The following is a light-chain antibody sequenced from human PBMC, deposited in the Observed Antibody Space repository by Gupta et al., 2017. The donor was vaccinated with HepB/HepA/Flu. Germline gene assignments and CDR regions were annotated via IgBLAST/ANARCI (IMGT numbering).Light chain of an antibody. Sequence: ESKRPSWIPERFSGSNSGNTATLTISGTQAMDEADYYCQAWDSISPFGGRTTLTVL. V-gene: IGLV3-1*01. J-gene: IGLJ2*01. CDR3: QAWDSISP. CDR2: ES.